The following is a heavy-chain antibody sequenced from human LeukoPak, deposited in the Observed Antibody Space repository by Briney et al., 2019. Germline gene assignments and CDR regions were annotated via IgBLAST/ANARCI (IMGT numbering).Heavy chain of an antibody. D-gene: IGHD3-10*01. CDR3: GGGGGSLPWFGELYPDNNWFDP. CDR2: LYYTGST. Sequence: SETLSLTCSVSGGSISSNSYYWAWIRQPPGKGLEWIGSLYYTGSTNYSPSLKSRVTISGDTSKNQFSLKLNSVTAADTAVYYCGGGGGSLPWFGELYPDNNWFDPWGQGTLVTVSS. J-gene: IGHJ5*02. CDR1: GGSISSNSYY. V-gene: IGHV4-39*01.